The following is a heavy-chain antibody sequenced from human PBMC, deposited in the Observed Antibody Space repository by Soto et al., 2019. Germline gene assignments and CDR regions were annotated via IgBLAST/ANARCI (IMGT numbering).Heavy chain of an antibody. CDR1: GGSISSSSYY. J-gene: IGHJ4*02. CDR2: IYYRGGT. Sequence: SETLSLTCTVSGGSISSSSYYWGWIRQPPGKGLEWIGSIYYRGGTYYNPSLKSRVTIYVDTSKNQFSMELSFVTAADTAVYYWASLRGYSGYDYYFDYWGQGTLVTVSS. V-gene: IGHV4-39*01. D-gene: IGHD5-12*01. CDR3: ASLRGYSGYDYYFDY.